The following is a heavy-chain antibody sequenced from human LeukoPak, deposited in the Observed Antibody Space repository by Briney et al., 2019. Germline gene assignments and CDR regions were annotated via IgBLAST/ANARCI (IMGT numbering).Heavy chain of an antibody. V-gene: IGHV1-69*04. D-gene: IGHD1-7*01. CDR3: ARSRITGTTAAVDY. Sequence: SVKVSCKASGGTFSSYAISWVRQAPGQGLEWMGRIIPILGIANYAQKFQGRVTITADRSTSTAYMELSSLRSEDTAVYYCARSRITGTTAAVDYWGQGTLVTVSS. CDR2: IIPILGIA. J-gene: IGHJ4*02. CDR1: GGTFSSYA.